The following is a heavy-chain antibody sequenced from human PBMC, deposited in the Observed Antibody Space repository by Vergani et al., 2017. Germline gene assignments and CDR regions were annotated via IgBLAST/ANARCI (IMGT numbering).Heavy chain of an antibody. CDR2: INPNSGGI. J-gene: IGHJ4*02. V-gene: IGHV1-2*02. CDR3: ARGTIFLPYSSSWYGDY. D-gene: IGHD6-13*01. CDR1: GYTFTGYY. Sequence: QVQLVQSGAEVKKPGASVKVSCKASGYTFTGYYMHWVRQAPGQGLEWMGWINPNSGGINYAEKFQGRVTMTRDTSISTDYMGLSRLRSDDTAVYYCARGTIFLPYSSSWYGDYWGQGTLVTVSS.